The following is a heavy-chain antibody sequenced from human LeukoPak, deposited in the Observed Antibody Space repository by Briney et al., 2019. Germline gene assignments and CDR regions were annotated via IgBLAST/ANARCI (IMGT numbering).Heavy chain of an antibody. J-gene: IGHJ4*02. V-gene: IGHV3-72*01. Sequence: PGGSLRLSCAASGFTLSDHYMDWVRQAPGKGLEWVGRSRDKPNSYTTEYAASVKGRFTISRDDSKNSLYLQMNSLKIEDTAVYYCARDARGRAYFDYWGQGALVTVSS. CDR1: GFTLSDHY. CDR3: ARDARGRAYFDY. D-gene: IGHD1-26*01. CDR2: SRDKPNSYTT.